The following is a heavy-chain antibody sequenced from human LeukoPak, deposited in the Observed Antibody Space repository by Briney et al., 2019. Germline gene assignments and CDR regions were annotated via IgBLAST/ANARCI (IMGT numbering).Heavy chain of an antibody. Sequence: GSLRLSCAASGFTFTTYTMSWVRQAPGKGLAWVSAISGSGGTTYYADSVKGRFTISRDNAKNSLYLQMNNLRAEDMALYYCAKGLAVAPEPGFDYWGQGTLVTVSS. CDR3: AKGLAVAPEPGFDY. J-gene: IGHJ4*02. V-gene: IGHV3-23*01. CDR2: ISGSGGTT. D-gene: IGHD6-19*01. CDR1: GFTFTTYT.